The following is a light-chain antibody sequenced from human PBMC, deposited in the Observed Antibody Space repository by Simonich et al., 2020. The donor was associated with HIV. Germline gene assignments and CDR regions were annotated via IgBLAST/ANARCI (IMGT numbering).Light chain of an antibody. Sequence: DIQMTQSPSSLSASVGDRVTITCRAIQGISNSLAWYQQKPGKAPKLLLYDASSLESGVPSRFSGSTSGTEFTITISSLQPDDFATYYCQQYNSYSLTFGGGTKVEIK. CDR3: QQYNSYSLT. J-gene: IGKJ4*01. V-gene: IGKV1-5*01. CDR1: QGISNS. CDR2: DAS.